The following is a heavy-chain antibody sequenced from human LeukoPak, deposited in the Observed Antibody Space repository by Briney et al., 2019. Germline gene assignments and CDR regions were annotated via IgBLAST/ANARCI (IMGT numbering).Heavy chain of an antibody. CDR1: GFTFSSYS. Sequence: GGSLRLSCAASGFTFSSYSMSWVRQAPGKGLEWVSAISGSGGSTYYADSVKGRFTISRDNSKNTLYLQMNSLRAEDTAVYYCAKEGYYDSSGYILAEYFQHWGQGTLVTVSS. V-gene: IGHV3-23*01. CDR3: AKEGYYDSSGYILAEYFQH. D-gene: IGHD3-22*01. J-gene: IGHJ1*01. CDR2: ISGSGGST.